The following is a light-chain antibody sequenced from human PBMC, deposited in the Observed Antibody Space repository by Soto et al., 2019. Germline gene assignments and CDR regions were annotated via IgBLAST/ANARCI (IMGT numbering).Light chain of an antibody. V-gene: IGKV3-15*01. CDR1: QSVFSGY. J-gene: IGKJ1*01. CDR3: QQYSAWPLT. CDR2: GAS. Sequence: EVVMTQSPATLSVSPGERATLSCRASQSVFSGYLAWYQQKPGQSPRLLIHGASTRATGIPARFSGGGSGTEFTITISSLQSEDSAVYYCQQYSAWPLTFGRGTKVEIK.